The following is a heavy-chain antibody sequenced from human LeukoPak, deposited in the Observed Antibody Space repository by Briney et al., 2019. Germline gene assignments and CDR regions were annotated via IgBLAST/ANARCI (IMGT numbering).Heavy chain of an antibody. CDR2: ISYDGGNK. Sequence: GRSLRLSCAASGFTFSSYAMHWVRQAPGKGLEWVAVISYDGGNKYYADSVKGRFTISRDNSKNTLYLQMNSLRAEDTAVYYCARDGCFRCHDAFDIWGQGTMVTVSS. CDR1: GFTFSSYA. V-gene: IGHV3-30*04. J-gene: IGHJ3*02. D-gene: IGHD2-8*01. CDR3: ARDGCFRCHDAFDI.